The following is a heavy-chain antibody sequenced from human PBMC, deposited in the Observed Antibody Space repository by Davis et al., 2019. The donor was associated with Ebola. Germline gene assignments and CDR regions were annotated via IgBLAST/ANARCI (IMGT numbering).Heavy chain of an antibody. CDR1: GYSFTSYW. CDR2: IYPGDSDT. J-gene: IGHJ4*02. V-gene: IGHV5-51*01. CDR3: ARRGPVGSSSWYRSSEPYFDY. D-gene: IGHD6-13*01. Sequence: GESLKISCQGSGYSFTSYWIGWVRQMPGKGLEWMGIIYPGDSDTRYSPSFQGQVTISADKSISTAYLQWSSLKASDTAMYYCARRGPVGSSSWYRSSEPYFDYWGQGTLVTVSS.